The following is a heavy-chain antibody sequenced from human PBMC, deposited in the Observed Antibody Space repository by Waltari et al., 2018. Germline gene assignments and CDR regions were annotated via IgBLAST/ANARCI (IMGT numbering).Heavy chain of an antibody. CDR3: ARDTANRGYSSSWYRGDYGMDV. D-gene: IGHD6-13*01. CDR1: GGSISSYY. CDR2: IDYSGST. Sequence: QVQLQESGPGLVKPSETLSLTCTVSGGSISSYYWSWIRQPPGRGLARIGYIDYSGSTNYNPSLKSRVTISVDTSKNQFSLKLSSVTAADTAVYYCARDTANRGYSSSWYRGDYGMDVWGQGTTVTVSS. V-gene: IGHV4-59*01. J-gene: IGHJ6*02.